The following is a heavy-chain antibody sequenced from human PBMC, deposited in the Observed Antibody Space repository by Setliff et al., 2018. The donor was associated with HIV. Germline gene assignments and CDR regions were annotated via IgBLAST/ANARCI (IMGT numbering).Heavy chain of an antibody. Sequence: TSETLSLTCTVSGGSISSYYWSWIRQPPGEGLEWIGYSHNNGNTHYNPSLKSRVTISVDTSKNHVSLRLTSVTAADTAVYYCARQGSWLDSWGQGTLVTVSS. J-gene: IGHJ5*01. CDR3: ARQGSWLDS. V-gene: IGHV4-59*08. CDR2: SHNNGNT. CDR1: GGSISSYY. D-gene: IGHD2-15*01.